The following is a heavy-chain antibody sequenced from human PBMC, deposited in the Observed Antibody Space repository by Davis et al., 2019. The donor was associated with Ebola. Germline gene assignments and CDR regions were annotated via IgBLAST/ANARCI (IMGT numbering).Heavy chain of an antibody. J-gene: IGHJ6*02. CDR1: GYTFTSYG. CDR2: ISAYNGNT. D-gene: IGHD6-13*01. Sequence: ASVKVSCKASGYTFTSYGISWVRQAPGQGLEWMGWISAYNGNTNYAQKLQGRVTMTTDTSTSTAYMELRSLRSEDTAVYYCAKQAAGTRYYYYGMDVWGQGTTVTVSS. CDR3: AKQAAGTRYYYYGMDV. V-gene: IGHV1-18*01.